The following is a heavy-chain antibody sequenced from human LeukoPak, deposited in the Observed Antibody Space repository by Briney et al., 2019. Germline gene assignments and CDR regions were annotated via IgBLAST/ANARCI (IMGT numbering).Heavy chain of an antibody. CDR1: GDSISSSTSYY. D-gene: IGHD4-17*01. CDR3: TRTSASTAIDY. V-gene: IGHV4-39*07. J-gene: IGHJ4*02. CDR2: IYYSGTT. Sequence: SETLSLTCTVSGDSISSSTSYYWGWIRQPPGKGLEWIGSIYYSGTTYYNPSLKSRVTMSLDTSRNQFSLKLSSVTAADTAVYYCTRTSASTAIDYWGPGTLVTVSS.